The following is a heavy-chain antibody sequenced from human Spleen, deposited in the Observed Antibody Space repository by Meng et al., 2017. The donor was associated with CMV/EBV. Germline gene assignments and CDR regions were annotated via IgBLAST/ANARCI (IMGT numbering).Heavy chain of an antibody. Sequence: SETLSLTCTVSGGSISSGGYYWSWIRQHPGKGLEWIGYIYYSGSTYYNPSLKSRVTISVDTSKNQFSLKLSSVTAADTAVYYCARAGITMVRGIKAYYYYGMDVWGQGTTVTVSS. CDR3: ARAGITMVRGIKAYYYYGMDV. CDR1: GGSISSGGYY. CDR2: IYYSGST. D-gene: IGHD3-10*01. J-gene: IGHJ6*02. V-gene: IGHV4-31*03.